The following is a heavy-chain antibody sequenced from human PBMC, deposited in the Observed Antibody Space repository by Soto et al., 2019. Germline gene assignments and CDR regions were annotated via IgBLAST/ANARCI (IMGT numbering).Heavy chain of an antibody. CDR2: ISYDGSNK. V-gene: IGHV3-30*18. D-gene: IGHD1-26*01. J-gene: IGHJ6*02. Sequence: GGSLRLSCAASGFTFSSYGMHWVRQAPGKGLEWVAVISYDGSNKYYADSVKGRFTISRDNSKNTLYLQMNSLRAEDTAVYYCAKDHGSYSPKVHFSGMDVWGQGNTVTVSS. CDR3: AKDHGSYSPKVHFSGMDV. CDR1: GFTFSSYG.